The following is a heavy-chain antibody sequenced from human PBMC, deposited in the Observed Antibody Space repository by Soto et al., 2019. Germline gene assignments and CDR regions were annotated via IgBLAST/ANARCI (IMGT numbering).Heavy chain of an antibody. CDR3: ARVDVVVAADAFDI. CDR2: IYYDGSNE. V-gene: IGHV3-33*01. J-gene: IGHJ3*02. Sequence: QVQLVESGGGVAQPGRSLRLSCAASEFTFSNFGMHWVRQAPGKGLEWVAVIYYDGSNEYYADPVKGCFTISRDNSKNTVYLQMNSLRAEETAVYYCARVDVVVAADAFDIWGQGTMVTVSS. CDR1: EFTFSNFG. D-gene: IGHD2-15*01.